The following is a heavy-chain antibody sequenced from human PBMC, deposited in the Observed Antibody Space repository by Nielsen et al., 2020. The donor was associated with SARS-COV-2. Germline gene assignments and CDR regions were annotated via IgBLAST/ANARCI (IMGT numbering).Heavy chain of an antibody. Sequence: GESLKISCAASGFTFDDYGMSWVRQAPGKGLEWVSGINWNGGSTGYADSVKGRFTISRDNAKNSLYLQMNSLRAEDTALYHCARGYCSSTSCYARIAADYYGVDVWGQGTTVTVSS. CDR3: ARGYCSSTSCYARIAADYYGVDV. V-gene: IGHV3-20*01. D-gene: IGHD2-2*01. CDR1: GFTFDDYG. J-gene: IGHJ6*02. CDR2: INWNGGST.